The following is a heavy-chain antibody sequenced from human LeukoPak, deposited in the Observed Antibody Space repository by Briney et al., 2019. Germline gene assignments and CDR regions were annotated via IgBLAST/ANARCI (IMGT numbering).Heavy chain of an antibody. CDR1: GYTFTIYY. V-gene: IGHV1-46*03. Sequence: ASVKVSCKASGYTFTIYYMHWVRHAPGQGLEWMGIINPSGGSTSYAQKFQGRVTMTRDISTSTVYMELSSLRSEDTAVYYCARESAVAGTGTYYFDYWGQGTLVTVSS. D-gene: IGHD6-19*01. CDR3: ARESAVAGTGTYYFDY. CDR2: INPSGGST. J-gene: IGHJ4*02.